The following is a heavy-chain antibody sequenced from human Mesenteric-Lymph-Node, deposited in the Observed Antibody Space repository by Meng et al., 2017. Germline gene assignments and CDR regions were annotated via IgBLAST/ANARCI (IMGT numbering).Heavy chain of an antibody. V-gene: IGHV3-11*04. Sequence: GESLKISCAASGFTFSDYYMSWIRQAPGKGLEWVSYISSSGSTIYYADSVKGRFTISRDNAKNSLYLQMNSLGAEDTAVYYCARESYYYDSNGSLGYFQHWGQGTLVTVSS. CDR2: ISSSGSTI. CDR3: ARESYYYDSNGSLGYFQH. CDR1: GFTFSDYY. J-gene: IGHJ1*01. D-gene: IGHD3-22*01.